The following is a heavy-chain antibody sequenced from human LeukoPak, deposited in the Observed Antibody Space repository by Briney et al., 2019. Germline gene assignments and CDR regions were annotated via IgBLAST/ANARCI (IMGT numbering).Heavy chain of an antibody. V-gene: IGHV3-23*01. CDR2: ISGSGGST. CDR1: GFTFSSYA. Sequence: PGGSLRLSCAASGFTFSSYAMSWVRQAPGKGLEWVSAISGSGGSTYYADSVKGRFTISRDNSKNTLYLQLDSLRAEDTAVYYCAREAAGYHYYYGMDVWGQGTTVTVSS. D-gene: IGHD6-13*01. CDR3: AREAAGYHYYYGMDV. J-gene: IGHJ6*02.